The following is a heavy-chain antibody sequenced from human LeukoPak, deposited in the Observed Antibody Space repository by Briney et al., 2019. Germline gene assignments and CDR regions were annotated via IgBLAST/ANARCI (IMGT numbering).Heavy chain of an antibody. CDR2: LYPGDSDT. Sequence: GESLKISCKGSGYSFTSYWIGWVRQMPGKGLEWMGILYPGDSDTRYSPSFQGQVTISADKSISTAYLQWSSLKASDTAMYYCARLPRGVSYYYYGMDVWGQGTTVTVSS. CDR3: ARLPRGVSYYYYGMDV. CDR1: GYSFTSYW. J-gene: IGHJ6*02. V-gene: IGHV5-51*01. D-gene: IGHD3-10*01.